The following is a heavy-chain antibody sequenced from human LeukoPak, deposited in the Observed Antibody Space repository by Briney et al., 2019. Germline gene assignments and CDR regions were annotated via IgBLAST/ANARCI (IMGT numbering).Heavy chain of an antibody. J-gene: IGHJ6*02. CDR2: ISYDGSNK. D-gene: IGHD3/OR15-3a*01. CDR1: GFTFSSYA. CDR3: ARDTDGPEAYYYGMDV. V-gene: IGHV3-30-3*01. Sequence: PGGSLRLSCAASGFTFSSYAMHWVRQAPGKGLEWVAVISYDGSNKYYADSVKGRFTISRDNSKNTLYLQMNSLRAEDTAVYYCARDTDGPEAYYYGMDVWGQGTTVTVSS.